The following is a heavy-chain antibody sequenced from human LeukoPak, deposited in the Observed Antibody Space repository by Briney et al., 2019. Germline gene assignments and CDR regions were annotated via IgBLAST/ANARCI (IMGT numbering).Heavy chain of an antibody. CDR3: AADGQGATLGY. CDR2: VHPEDCQT. J-gene: IGHJ4*02. D-gene: IGHD2-15*01. V-gene: IGHV1-69-2*01. CDR1: GYTFTDYY. Sequence: ATVKLPCNVSGYTFTDYYIHWVKHPPGKGLEWMVLVHPEDCQTIYAEKFQDRDTITAHPSTHTPYMELRSQISADTAVYYCAADGQGATLGYWGQGTLVTVSS.